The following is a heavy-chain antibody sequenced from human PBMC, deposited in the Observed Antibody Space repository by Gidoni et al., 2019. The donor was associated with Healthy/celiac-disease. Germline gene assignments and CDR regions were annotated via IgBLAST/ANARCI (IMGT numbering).Heavy chain of an antibody. CDR2: ISYDGSNK. Sequence: QVQLVESGGGVVQPGRSLRLSCAASGFTFSSYGMHWVRQAPGKGLEWVAVISYDGSNKYYADSVKGRFTISRDNSKNTLYLQMNSLRAEDTAVYYCAKELRGYSYGFDYWGQGTLVTVSS. CDR1: GFTFSSYG. J-gene: IGHJ4*02. D-gene: IGHD5-18*01. CDR3: AKELRGYSYGFDY. V-gene: IGHV3-30*18.